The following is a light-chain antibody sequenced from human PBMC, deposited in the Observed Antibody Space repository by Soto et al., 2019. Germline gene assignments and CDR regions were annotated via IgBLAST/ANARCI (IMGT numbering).Light chain of an antibody. CDR3: LQDYNYPWT. CDR1: QGIRND. Sequence: ALPMTPAPSSLSASVGDRGTITCRASQGIRNDLGWYQQKPGKAPKLLIYAASSLQSGVPSRFSGSGSGTDFTLTISSLQPEDFATYYCLQDYNYPWTFGQGTTVDIK. J-gene: IGKJ1*01. CDR2: AAS. V-gene: IGKV1-6*01.